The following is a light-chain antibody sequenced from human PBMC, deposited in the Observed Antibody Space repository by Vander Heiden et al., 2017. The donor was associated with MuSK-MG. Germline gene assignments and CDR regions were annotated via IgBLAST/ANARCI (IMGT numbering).Light chain of an antibody. J-gene: IGLJ3*02. V-gene: IGLV2-14*01. Sequence: SALTQPASASGSAGQSITISGTGTSSDVGGYNYVSWYQQNPGKAPKLMIYDVSNRPSGVANRFSGSKSGNTASLTISGLQAEDEADYYCSSYTSSSNLWVFGGGTKLTVL. CDR2: DVS. CDR1: SSDVGGYNY. CDR3: SSYTSSSNLWV.